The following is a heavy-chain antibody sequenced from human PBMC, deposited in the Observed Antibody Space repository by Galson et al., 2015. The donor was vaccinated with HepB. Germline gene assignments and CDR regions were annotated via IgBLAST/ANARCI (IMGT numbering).Heavy chain of an antibody. CDR3: ARIRYYYGMDV. V-gene: IGHV3-74*01. D-gene: IGHD3-10*01. J-gene: IGHJ6*02. Sequence: SLRLSCAASGFTFSSYRMHWVRQAPGKGLVWVSHINSDGSTTSYADFVKGRFTISRDNAKNTLYLQMNSLRAEDTAVYYCARIRYYYGMDVWGQGTTVTVSS. CDR1: GFTFSSYR. CDR2: INSDGSTT.